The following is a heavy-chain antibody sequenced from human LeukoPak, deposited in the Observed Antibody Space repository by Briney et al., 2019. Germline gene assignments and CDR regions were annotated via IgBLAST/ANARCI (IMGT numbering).Heavy chain of an antibody. CDR2: MSPRGNVA. J-gene: IGHJ3*02. CDR1: GDTFSGYY. D-gene: IGHD4-11*01. CDR3: ATSTGYRNTWGAFDI. Sequence: ASVKVSCKAFGDTFSGYYMHWVRQAPGQGLEWMGWMSPRGNVANYAQKFRGRVTMTGDTSSSAYMELRSLISDDTAVYYCATSTGYRNTWGAFDIWGQGTTLIVSS. V-gene: IGHV1-2*02.